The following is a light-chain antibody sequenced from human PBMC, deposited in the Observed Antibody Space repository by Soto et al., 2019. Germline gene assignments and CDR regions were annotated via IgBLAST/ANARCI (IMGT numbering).Light chain of an antibody. CDR3: AAWDDSLNGVL. J-gene: IGLJ2*01. V-gene: IGLV1-44*01. CDR2: SND. CDR1: SSNIGSNA. Sequence: QSVLTQPPSASGTPGQRVTISCSGSSSNIGSNAVNWYQQLPGTAPKLIIYSNDQRPSGVPDRFSGSKSATSASLAISGLQSEDEADYYCAAWDDSLNGVLFGGGTKLTVL.